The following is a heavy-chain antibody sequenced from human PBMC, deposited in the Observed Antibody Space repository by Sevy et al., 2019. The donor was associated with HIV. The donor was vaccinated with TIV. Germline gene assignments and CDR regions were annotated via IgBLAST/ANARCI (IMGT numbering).Heavy chain of an antibody. CDR1: GFTFSTYG. D-gene: IGHD4-17*01. J-gene: IGHJ4*02. Sequence: GGSLRLSCAASGFTFSTYGMHWVRQAPGKGLEWVAVIWFAGSNTYYADSVKGRFTNSRDIAKNTLHLQMNSLRVEDTAVYYCASDLEFYDYGDYGPALMRDYWGQGTLVTVSS. V-gene: IGHV3-33*01. CDR2: IWFAGSNT. CDR3: ASDLEFYDYGDYGPALMRDY.